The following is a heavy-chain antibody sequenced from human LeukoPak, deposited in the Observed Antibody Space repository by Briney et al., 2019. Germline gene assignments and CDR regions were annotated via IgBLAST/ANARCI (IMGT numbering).Heavy chain of an antibody. D-gene: IGHD3-10*01. CDR3: AKVPYSDYGSGRPPFMDV. Sequence: PGGFLRLSCAASGFTFSNYAMSWVRQAPGKGLEWVSTISDSGTSTYYADSVKGRFTISRDNSKNTLYLQMDSLRGEDTAIYYCAKVPYSDYGSGRPPFMDVWGQGTTVAVSS. V-gene: IGHV3-23*01. CDR1: GFTFSNYA. J-gene: IGHJ6*02. CDR2: ISDSGTST.